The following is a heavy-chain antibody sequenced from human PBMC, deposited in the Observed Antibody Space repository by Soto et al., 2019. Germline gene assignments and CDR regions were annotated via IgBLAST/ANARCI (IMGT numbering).Heavy chain of an antibody. Sequence: GGSLRLSCAASGFTFSSYWMSWVRQAPGKGLEWVANIKQDGSEKYYVDSVKGRFTISRDNAKNSLYLQMNSLRAEDTAVYYCASPYYDFWRGYYRDAFDIWGQGTMVTVSS. V-gene: IGHV3-7*01. CDR3: ASPYYDFWRGYYRDAFDI. CDR1: GFTFSSYW. J-gene: IGHJ3*02. D-gene: IGHD3-3*01. CDR2: IKQDGSEK.